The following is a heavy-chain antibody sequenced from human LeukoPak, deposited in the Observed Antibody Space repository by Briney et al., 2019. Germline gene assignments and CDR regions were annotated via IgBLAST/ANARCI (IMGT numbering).Heavy chain of an antibody. D-gene: IGHD2-15*01. CDR1: GFTFSSYE. Sequence: GGSLRLSCAASGFTFSSYEMNWVRQAPGKGLEWVSYISSSGSTIYYADSVKGRFTISRDNAKNSLYLQMNSLRAEDTAVYYCARVFCSGGSCSFDCWGQGTLVTVSS. CDR2: ISSSGSTI. CDR3: ARVFCSGGSCSFDC. J-gene: IGHJ4*02. V-gene: IGHV3-48*03.